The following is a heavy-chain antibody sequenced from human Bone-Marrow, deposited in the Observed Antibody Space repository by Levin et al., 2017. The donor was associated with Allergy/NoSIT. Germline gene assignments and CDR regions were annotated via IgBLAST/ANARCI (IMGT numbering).Heavy chain of an antibody. CDR1: GGSITAYY. Sequence: SQTLSLTCTISGGSITAYYWSWIRQPPGKGLEWIGYLFDSANTNYNPSLKSRVTMSEDRSKNQFSLRLRSVTAADTAVYYCARLQGGSYFGYSFDTWGQGTLVIVSS. CDR3: ARLQGGSYFGYSFDT. CDR2: LFDSANT. V-gene: IGHV4-59*08. J-gene: IGHJ4*02. D-gene: IGHD1-26*01.